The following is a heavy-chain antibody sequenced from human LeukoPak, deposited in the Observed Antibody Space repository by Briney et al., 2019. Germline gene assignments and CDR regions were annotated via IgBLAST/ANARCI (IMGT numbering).Heavy chain of an antibody. CDR1: GGSISSYY. V-gene: IGHV4-4*07. D-gene: IGHD6-13*01. J-gene: IGHJ4*02. Sequence: SETLSLTCTVSGGSISSYYWSWIRQPAGKGLEWIGRIYTSGSTDYNPSLKSRVTMSVDTSKNQFSLKLSSVTAADTAVYYCARVIAAAGTIDYWGQGTLVTVSS. CDR2: IYTSGST. CDR3: ARVIAAAGTIDY.